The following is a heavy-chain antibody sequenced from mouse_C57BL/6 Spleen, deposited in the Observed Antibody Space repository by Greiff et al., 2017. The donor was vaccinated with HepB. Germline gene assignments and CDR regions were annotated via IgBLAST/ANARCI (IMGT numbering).Heavy chain of an antibody. CDR1: GFTFSDYG. Sequence: EVQGVESGGGLVKPGGSLKLSCAASGFTFSDYGMHWVRQAPEKGLEWVAYISSGSSTIYYADTVKGRFTISRDNAKNTLSLQMTSLRSEDTAMYYCARGGYYWGQGTTLTVSS. J-gene: IGHJ2*01. V-gene: IGHV5-17*01. CDR3: ARGGYY. CDR2: ISSGSSTI.